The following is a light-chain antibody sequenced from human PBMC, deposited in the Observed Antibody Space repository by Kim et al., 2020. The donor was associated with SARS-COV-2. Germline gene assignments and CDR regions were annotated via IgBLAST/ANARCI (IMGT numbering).Light chain of an antibody. CDR2: GAS. V-gene: IGKV3-15*01. CDR3: QQYSNWPPVT. J-gene: IGKJ4*01. CDR1: QSISTK. Sequence: SPGERATLSCRASQSISTKLAWYQQKPGQAPRLLIDGASTRATGIPVRFSGSGSGTEFTLTISGLQSEDFAVYYCQQYSNWPPVTFGGGTKVEMK.